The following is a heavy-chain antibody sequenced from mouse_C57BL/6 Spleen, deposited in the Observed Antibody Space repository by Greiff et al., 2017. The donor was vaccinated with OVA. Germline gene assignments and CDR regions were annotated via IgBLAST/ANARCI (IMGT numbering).Heavy chain of an antibody. CDR2: IYPGSGST. Sequence: VQLQQPGAELVKPGASVKMSCKASGYTFTSYWITWVKQRPGQGLEWIGDIYPGSGSTNYNEKFKSKATLTVDTSSSTAYMQLSSLTSEDSAVYYCARHYYGSSYAMDYWGQGTSVTVSS. V-gene: IGHV1-55*01. D-gene: IGHD1-1*01. CDR1: GYTFTSYW. J-gene: IGHJ4*01. CDR3: ARHYYGSSYAMDY.